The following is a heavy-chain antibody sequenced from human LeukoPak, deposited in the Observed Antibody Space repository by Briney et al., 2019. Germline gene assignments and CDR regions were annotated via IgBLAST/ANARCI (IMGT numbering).Heavy chain of an antibody. V-gene: IGHV4-39*07. CDR3: ARMTAISFYFDY. J-gene: IGHJ4*02. D-gene: IGHD2-21*02. CDR1: GGSISSSSYY. Sequence: PSETLSLTCTVSGGSISSSSYYWGWIRQPPGKGLEWIGSIYHSGSTYYNPSLKSRVTISVDTSKNQFSLKLSSVTAADTAVYYCARMTAISFYFDYWGQGTLVTVSS. CDR2: IYHSGST.